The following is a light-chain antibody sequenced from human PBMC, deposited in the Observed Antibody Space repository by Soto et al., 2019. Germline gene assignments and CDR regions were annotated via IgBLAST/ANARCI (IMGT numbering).Light chain of an antibody. Sequence: DIQMTHSPSTLSASVGDRVTITCRASQSISDWLAWYQQKPGKAPKVLIHDASSLESGVPSRFSGSGSGAEITLTISSLQPADFATYYCQQYHDYPLTVGGGTRVEIK. CDR3: QQYHDYPLT. CDR2: DAS. V-gene: IGKV1-5*01. CDR1: QSISDW. J-gene: IGKJ4*01.